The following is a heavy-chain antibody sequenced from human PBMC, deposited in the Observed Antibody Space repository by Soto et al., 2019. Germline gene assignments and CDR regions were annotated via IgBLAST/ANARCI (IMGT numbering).Heavy chain of an antibody. CDR3: ARDQSGYSYGYGLGY. D-gene: IGHD5-18*01. J-gene: IGHJ4*02. CDR2: IWYDGSNK. CDR1: GFTFSSYG. Sequence: GGSLRLSCAASGFTFSSYGMHWVRQAPGKGLEWVAVIWYDGSNKYYADSVKGRFTISRDNSKNTLYLQMNSLRAEDTAVYYCARDQSGYSYGYGLGYWGQGTLVTVSS. V-gene: IGHV3-33*01.